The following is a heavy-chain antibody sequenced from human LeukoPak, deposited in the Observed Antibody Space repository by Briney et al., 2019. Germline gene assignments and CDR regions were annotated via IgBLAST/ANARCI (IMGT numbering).Heavy chain of an antibody. CDR2: ISGSGGST. Sequence: GGSLRLSCAASGFTFSSYAMSWVRQAPGKGLEWVSAISGSGGSTYYADSVKGRFTISRDNSKNTLYLQMNSLRAEDTAVYYCAKSDCSGGSCYPYYFDYWGQGTLVAVSS. J-gene: IGHJ4*02. V-gene: IGHV3-23*01. D-gene: IGHD2-15*01. CDR3: AKSDCSGGSCYPYYFDY. CDR1: GFTFSSYA.